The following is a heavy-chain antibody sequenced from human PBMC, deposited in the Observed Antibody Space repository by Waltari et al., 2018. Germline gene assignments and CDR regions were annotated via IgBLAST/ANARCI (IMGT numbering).Heavy chain of an antibody. CDR3: AHSPQLDCSGGSCYSWHYYYYMDV. V-gene: IGHV2-5*01. CDR1: GFSLSTRGVG. J-gene: IGHJ6*03. CDR2: IYWNDDK. D-gene: IGHD2-15*01. Sequence: QITLKESGPTLVKPTQTLTLTCTFSGFSLSTRGVGVGWLRQPQGKALEWLALIYWNDDKRYSPSLKSRLTITKDTSKNQVVLTMTNMDPVDTATYYCAHSPQLDCSGGSCYSWHYYYYMDVWGKGTTVTVSS.